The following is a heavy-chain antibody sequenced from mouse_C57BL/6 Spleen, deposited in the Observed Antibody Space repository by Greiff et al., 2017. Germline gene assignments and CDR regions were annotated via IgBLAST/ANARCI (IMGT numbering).Heavy chain of an antibody. V-gene: IGHV1-62-2*01. CDR2: FYPGSGSI. CDR3: ARHEDRGYYDPVYFDY. Sequence: QVQLKQSGAELVKPGASVKLSCKASGYTFTEYTIHWVKQRSGQGLEWIGWFYPGSGSIKYNEKFKDKATLTADKSSSTVYMELSRLTSGDSAVYFCARHEDRGYYDPVYFDYWGQGTTLTVSS. CDR1: GYTFTEYT. J-gene: IGHJ2*01. D-gene: IGHD2-4*01.